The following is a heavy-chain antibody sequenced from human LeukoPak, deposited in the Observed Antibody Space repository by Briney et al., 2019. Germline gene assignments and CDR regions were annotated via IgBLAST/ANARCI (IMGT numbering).Heavy chain of an antibody. CDR1: GLTFSRYW. V-gene: IGHV3-74*01. J-gene: IGHJ6*03. D-gene: IGHD3-22*01. CDR2: ISSDGTRT. Sequence: GGSLRLSCAASGLTFSRYWMHWIRQAPGKGLVWVSHISSDGTRTHYADSVKGRFTISRDNANEALCLQMDSLKVEDTATYYCAKSPYYHLFHYCMDVWGKGTTVTVS. CDR3: AKSPYYHLFHYCMDV.